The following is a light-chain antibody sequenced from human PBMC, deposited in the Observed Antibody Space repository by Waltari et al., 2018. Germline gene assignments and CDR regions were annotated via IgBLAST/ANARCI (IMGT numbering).Light chain of an antibody. Sequence: DIVMTQSPDSLAVSLGERATINCKSSQSILYRSNNENYLAWYQQKPGQPPKLLIYWASTRESGVPDRFSGGGSGTDFTLTISSLQAGDVAIYYCQQYYTTPLTFGGGTKVEIK. CDR3: QQYYTTPLT. V-gene: IGKV4-1*01. J-gene: IGKJ4*01. CDR2: WAS. CDR1: QSILYRSNNENY.